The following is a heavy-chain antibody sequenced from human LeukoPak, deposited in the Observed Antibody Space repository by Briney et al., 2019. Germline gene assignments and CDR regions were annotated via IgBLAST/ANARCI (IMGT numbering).Heavy chain of an antibody. CDR1: GYTLTSYG. CDR2: ISAYNGNT. V-gene: IGHV1-18*04. Sequence: ASVKVSCKASGYTLTSYGISWVRQAPGQGLEWMGWISAYNGNTNYAQKLQGRVTMTTDTSTSTAYMELRSLRSDDTAVYYCARDDPQWLVFDYWGQGTLVTVSS. J-gene: IGHJ4*02. D-gene: IGHD6-19*01. CDR3: ARDDPQWLVFDY.